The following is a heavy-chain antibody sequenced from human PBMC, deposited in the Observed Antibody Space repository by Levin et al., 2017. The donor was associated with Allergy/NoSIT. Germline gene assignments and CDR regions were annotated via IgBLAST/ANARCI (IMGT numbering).Heavy chain of an antibody. CDR1: GYTFTFYG. V-gene: IGHV1-18*01. CDR2: ISPYNGDT. Sequence: VASVKVSCKASGYTFTFYGISWVRQAPGQGLEWMGWISPYNGDTKYAQKFQGRVTMTTDTSTSTAYMELRSLRSDDTAVYYCAREMAETAADTFDIWGQGTMVTVSS. D-gene: IGHD2-8*01. J-gene: IGHJ3*02. CDR3: AREMAETAADTFDI.